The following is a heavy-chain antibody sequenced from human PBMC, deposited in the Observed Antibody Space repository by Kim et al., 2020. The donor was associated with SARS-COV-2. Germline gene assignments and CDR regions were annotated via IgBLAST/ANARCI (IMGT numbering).Heavy chain of an antibody. CDR3: ARSGDHWEYYGDYGNLSPLIDY. J-gene: IGHJ4*02. D-gene: IGHD4-17*01. Sequence: ASVKVSCKASGYTFTSYDINWVRQATGQGLEWMGWMNPNSGNTGYAQKFQGRVTMTRNTSISTAYMELSSLRSEDTAVYYCARSGDHWEYYGDYGNLSPLIDYWGQGTLVTVSS. CDR2: MNPNSGNT. CDR1: GYTFTSYD. V-gene: IGHV1-8*01.